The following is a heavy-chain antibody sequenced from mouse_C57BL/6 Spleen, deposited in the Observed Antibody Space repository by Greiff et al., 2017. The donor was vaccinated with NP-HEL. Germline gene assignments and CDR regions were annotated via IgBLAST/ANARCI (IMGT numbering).Heavy chain of an antibody. CDR2: IYPGSGST. D-gene: IGHD2-1*01. CDR3: ARGGTTIVTNYYAMGD. V-gene: IGHV1-55*01. Sequence: QVQLQQSGAELVKPGASVKLSCKASGYTFTSYWITWVKQRPGQGLEWIGDIYPGSGSTNYNEKFKSKATLPVDTSSRTAYMQLRSLTSEDSAFYYCARGGTTIVTNYYAMGDWGKGTSVTASS. CDR1: GYTFTSYW. J-gene: IGHJ4*01.